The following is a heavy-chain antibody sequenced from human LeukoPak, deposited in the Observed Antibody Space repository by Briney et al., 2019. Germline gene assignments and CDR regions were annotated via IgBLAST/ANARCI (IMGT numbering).Heavy chain of an antibody. V-gene: IGHV1-46*01. CDR3: ARDSPCYYDSSGYWPCPLDY. CDR1: GYTFTSYY. J-gene: IGHJ4*02. CDR2: INPSGGST. Sequence: ASVKVSCKASGYTFTSYYMHWVRQAPGQGLEWMGIINPSGGSTSYAQKFQGRVTMTRDTSTSTVYMELSSLRSEDTAVYYCARDSPCYYDSSGYWPCPLDYWGQGTLVTVPS. D-gene: IGHD3-22*01.